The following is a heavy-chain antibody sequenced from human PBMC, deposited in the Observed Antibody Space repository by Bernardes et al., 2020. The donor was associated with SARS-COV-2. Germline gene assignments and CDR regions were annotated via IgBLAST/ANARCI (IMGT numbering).Heavy chain of an antibody. CDR2: FDPEDGET. Sequence: ASVKVSCKVSGYTLTELSMHWVRQAPGKGLEWMGGFDPEDGETIYAKKFQGRVTMTEDTSTDTAYMELSCLRSDDTAGYYCARDYICSSTSCYNRVVDFEYWAQRILVTVYS. J-gene: IGHJ4*02. V-gene: IGHV1-24*01. D-gene: IGHD2-2*02. CDR1: GYTLTELS. CDR3: ARDYICSSTSCYNRVVDFEY.